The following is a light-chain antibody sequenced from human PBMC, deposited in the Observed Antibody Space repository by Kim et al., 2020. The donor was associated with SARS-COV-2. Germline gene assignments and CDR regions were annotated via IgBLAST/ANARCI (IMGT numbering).Light chain of an antibody. V-gene: IGKV1D-12*01. Sequence: DIEMTQSPSSVSASVGDRVTITCRASQGINNWLGWYQQKPGQAPKLLIYAASTLQSGVPSRFSGSGSGTDFILTISSLQPEDFATYYCQQAISFPYTFGQGTKLEIK. J-gene: IGKJ2*01. CDR2: AAS. CDR3: QQAISFPYT. CDR1: QGINNW.